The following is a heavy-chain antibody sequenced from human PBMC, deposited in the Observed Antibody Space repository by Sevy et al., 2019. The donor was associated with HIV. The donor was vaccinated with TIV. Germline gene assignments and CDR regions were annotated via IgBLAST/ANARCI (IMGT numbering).Heavy chain of an antibody. V-gene: IGHV3-30*04. Sequence: GGSLRLSCAASGFTFSSYAMHWVRQAPGKGLEWVAVISHDETDNYYADSMKGRFTISRDNSKNTMYLQINSLRAEDTALYYCARDRLNTGSYYDGMDVWGQGTTVTVSS. CDR2: ISHDETDN. J-gene: IGHJ6*02. CDR1: GFTFSSYA. D-gene: IGHD1-26*01. CDR3: ARDRLNTGSYYDGMDV.